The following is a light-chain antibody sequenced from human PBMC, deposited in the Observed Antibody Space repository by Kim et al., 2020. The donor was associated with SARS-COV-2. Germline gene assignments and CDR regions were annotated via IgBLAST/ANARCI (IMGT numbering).Light chain of an antibody. CDR2: DVR. CDR3: CSYAGSYTLV. CDR1: SNDIGGYNS. Sequence: GQSVTLPCTGTSNDIGGYNSVSWFQQHPGKAPKLVIYDVRQRPSGVPDRFSGSKSGNTASLTISGLQAEDEADYYCCSYAGSYTLVFGGGTQLTVL. J-gene: IGLJ3*02. V-gene: IGLV2-11*01.